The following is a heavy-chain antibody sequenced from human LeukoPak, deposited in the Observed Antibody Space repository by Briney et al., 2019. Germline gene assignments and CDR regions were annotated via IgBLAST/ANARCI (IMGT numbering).Heavy chain of an antibody. CDR2: INPNSGGT. J-gene: IGHJ4*02. D-gene: IGHD4-17*01. CDR3: ARGGRGTTVTSYYFDY. CDR1: GYTFTGYY. Sequence: ASVKVSCKASGYTFTGYYMHWVRQAPGQGLEWMGWINPNSGGTNYAQKFQGRVTMTRDTSISTAYMELSRLRSDDTAVYYCARGGRGTTVTSYYFDYWGQGTLVTVSS. V-gene: IGHV1-2*02.